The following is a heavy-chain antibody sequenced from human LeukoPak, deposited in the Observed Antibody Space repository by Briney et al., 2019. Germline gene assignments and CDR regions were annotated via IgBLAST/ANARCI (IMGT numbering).Heavy chain of an antibody. CDR3: ARGMADYFDY. V-gene: IGHV3-21*01. CDR1: GFTFSSYS. Sequence: GGSLRLSCAASGFTFSSYSMNWVRQAPGKGLEWVSSISSSSSYIYYADSVKVRFTISRDNAKNSLYLQMNSLRAEDTAVHYCARGMADYFDYWGQGTLVTVSS. J-gene: IGHJ4*02. D-gene: IGHD5-24*01. CDR2: ISSSSSYI.